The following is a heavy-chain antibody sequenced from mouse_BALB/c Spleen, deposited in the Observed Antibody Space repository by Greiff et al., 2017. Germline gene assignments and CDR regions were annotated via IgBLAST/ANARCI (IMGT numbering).Heavy chain of an antibody. CDR1: GFNIKDTY. V-gene: IGHV14-3*02. J-gene: IGHJ2*01. CDR2: IDPANGNT. D-gene: IGHD2-1*01. CDR3: ASYGNYGFDY. Sequence: VQLKESGAELVKPGASVKLSCTASGFNIKDTYMHWVKQRPEQGLEWIGRIDPANGNTKYDPKFQGKATITADTSSNTAYLQLSSLTSEDTAVYYCASYGNYGFDYWGQGTTLTVSS.